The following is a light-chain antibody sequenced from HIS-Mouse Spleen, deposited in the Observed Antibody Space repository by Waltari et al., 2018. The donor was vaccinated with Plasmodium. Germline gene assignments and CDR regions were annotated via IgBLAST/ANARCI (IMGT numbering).Light chain of an antibody. CDR3: SSYTSSSTLNYV. CDR2: DVS. Sequence: QSALTQPASVSGSPGQSITISCTGTSSDVGGYNYVSWYQQPPGKAPKLMIYDVSNRPSGVSNRFSGSKSGNTASLTISGLQAEDEADYYCSSYTSSSTLNYVFGTGTKVTVL. V-gene: IGLV2-14*03. CDR1: SSDVGGYNY. J-gene: IGLJ1*01.